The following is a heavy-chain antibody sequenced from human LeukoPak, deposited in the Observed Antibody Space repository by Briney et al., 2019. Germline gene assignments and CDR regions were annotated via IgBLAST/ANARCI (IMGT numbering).Heavy chain of an antibody. CDR1: GFTFRNYW. CDR2: INSDGSST. CDR3: TRGGVAVAGTGDY. J-gene: IGHJ4*02. Sequence: GGSLRLSCAASGFTFRNYWMHWVRQTPGKGLVWVSQINSDGSSTNYADSVKGRFTISRDNAKNTLYLQMNSLRAEDTAVYYCTRGGVAVAGTGDYWGQGTLVIVSS. V-gene: IGHV3-74*01. D-gene: IGHD6-19*01.